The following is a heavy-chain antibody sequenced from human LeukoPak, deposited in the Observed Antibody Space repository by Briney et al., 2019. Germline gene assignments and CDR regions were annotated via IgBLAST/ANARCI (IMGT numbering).Heavy chain of an antibody. CDR2: IYYSGST. V-gene: IGHV4-59*08. CDR3: ARRGYYYDSTSAAFDP. Sequence: SETLSLTCTVSGGSISSYYWSWIRQPPGKGLEWIGYIYYSGSTNYNPSLKRRVTISVDTSKNQFSLKLSSVTAADTAVYYCARRGYYYDSTSAAFDPWGQGTLVTVSS. J-gene: IGHJ5*02. D-gene: IGHD3-22*01. CDR1: GGSISSYY.